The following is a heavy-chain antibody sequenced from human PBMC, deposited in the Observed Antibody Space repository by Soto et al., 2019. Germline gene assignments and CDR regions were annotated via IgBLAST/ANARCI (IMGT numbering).Heavy chain of an antibody. CDR3: ARGQGIRYFDWSLTA. CDR2: IGTAGDT. V-gene: IGHV3-13*01. D-gene: IGHD3-9*01. CDR1: GFTFSSYD. Sequence: PGGSLRVSCAASGFTFSSYDMHWVRQATGKGLEWVSAIGTAGDTYYPGSVKGRFTISRENAKNSLYLQMNSLRAEDTAVYYCARGQGIRYFDWSLTAWGQGTLVTVSS. J-gene: IGHJ5*02.